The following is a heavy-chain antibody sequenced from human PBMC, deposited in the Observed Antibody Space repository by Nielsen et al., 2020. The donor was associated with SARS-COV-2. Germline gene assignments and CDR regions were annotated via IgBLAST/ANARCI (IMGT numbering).Heavy chain of an antibody. D-gene: IGHD3-16*01. V-gene: IGHV3-21*01. CDR3: ARAPTWYGMDV. J-gene: IGHJ6*02. CDR2: ISSSSSYI. Sequence: GGSLRLSWAASGFTFSSYSMNWVRQAPGKGLEWVSSISSSSSYIYYADSVKGRFTISRDNAKNSLYLQMNSLRAEDTAVYYCARAPTWYGMDVWGQGTTVTVSS. CDR1: GFTFSSYS.